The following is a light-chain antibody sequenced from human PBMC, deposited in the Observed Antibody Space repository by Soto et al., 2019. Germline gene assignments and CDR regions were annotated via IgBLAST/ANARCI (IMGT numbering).Light chain of an antibody. CDR2: GAS. Sequence: IVLTQSPGTLSLSPGERATLSCRASQSVTGHLAWYQQKPGQAPRLLIYGASNRATGIADRFSGSGSGTAFTLTISRLEPEDSAVYYCQQYATSPLTFGGGTKVEMK. CDR1: QSVTGH. V-gene: IGKV3-20*01. CDR3: QQYATSPLT. J-gene: IGKJ4*01.